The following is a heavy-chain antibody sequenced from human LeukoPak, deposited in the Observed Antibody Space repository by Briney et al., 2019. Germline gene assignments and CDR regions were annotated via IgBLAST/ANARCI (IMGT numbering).Heavy chain of an antibody. CDR2: ISWSSGSI. CDR1: GFTFDDYA. Sequence: PGRSLRLSCAASGFTFDDYAMHWVRQAPGKGLEWVSGISWSSGSIGYADSVKGRFTISRDNAKNSLYLQMNSLRAEDTALYYCAKGYTSWSTPYSDYWGQGTLVTVSS. D-gene: IGHD2-2*01. CDR3: AKGYTSWSTPYSDY. V-gene: IGHV3-9*01. J-gene: IGHJ4*02.